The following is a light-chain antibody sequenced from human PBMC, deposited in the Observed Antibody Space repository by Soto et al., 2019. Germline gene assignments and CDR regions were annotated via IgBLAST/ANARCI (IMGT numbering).Light chain of an antibody. CDR3: QQYGTAPIT. CDR2: DAS. CDR1: QSVASGH. J-gene: IGKJ5*01. V-gene: IGKV3-20*01. Sequence: EIVFTQSPCTLSLSPGEIATLSCRSSQSVASGHLAWYQQTPGQAPRLLVSDASSRATGIPDRFSGSASGTDFTLTISRLEPEDSAMYYCQQYGTAPITFGQGTRLEIK.